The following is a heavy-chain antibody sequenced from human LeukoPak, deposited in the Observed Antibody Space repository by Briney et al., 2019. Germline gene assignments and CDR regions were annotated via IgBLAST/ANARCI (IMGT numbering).Heavy chain of an antibody. CDR1: GFTFSSYA. V-gene: IGHV3-23*01. D-gene: IGHD2-15*01. CDR3: AKQLGYCSGGSCYGYYFDY. Sequence: GGSLRLSCAASGFTFSSYAMSWVRQAPGKGLEWVSAISGSGGSTYYADSVKGRFTISRDNSKNTLYLQMNSLRAEDTAAYYCAKQLGYCSGGSCYGYYFDYWGQGTLVTVSS. CDR2: ISGSGGST. J-gene: IGHJ4*02.